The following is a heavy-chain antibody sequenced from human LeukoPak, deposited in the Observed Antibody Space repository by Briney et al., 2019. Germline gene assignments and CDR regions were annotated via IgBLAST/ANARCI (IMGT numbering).Heavy chain of an antibody. CDR2: IWYDGSNK. Sequence: GRSLRLSCAASGFTFSSYGMHWVRQAPGKGLEWLAVIWYDGSNKYYADSVKGRFTISRDNSKNTLYLQMNSLRAEDQGVYFWARDGFRPRPFDLRGQGTLVNV. CDR3: ARDGFRPRPFDL. CDR1: GFTFSSYG. D-gene: IGHD1-1*01. V-gene: IGHV3-33*01. J-gene: IGHJ4*02.